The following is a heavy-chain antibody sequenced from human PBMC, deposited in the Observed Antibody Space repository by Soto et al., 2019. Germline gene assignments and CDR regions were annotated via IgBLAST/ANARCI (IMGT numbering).Heavy chain of an antibody. CDR2: IDPDDSYT. V-gene: IGHV5-10-1*01. CDR3: ARLPPPTYCSGSTCSGY. CDR1: GYSFTNYW. D-gene: IGHD2-15*01. J-gene: IGHJ4*02. Sequence: PGESLKISCKGSGYSFTNYWINWVRQMPGKGLEWMGRIDPDDSYTNYSPSFQGHVTILVDKSISTAYLQWSSLQASDTAIYYCARLPPPTYCSGSTCSGYWGQGTLVTV.